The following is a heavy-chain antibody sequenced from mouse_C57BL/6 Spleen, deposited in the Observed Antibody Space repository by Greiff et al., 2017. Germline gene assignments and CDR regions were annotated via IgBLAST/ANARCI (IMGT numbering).Heavy chain of an antibody. Sequence: EVKLMESGGGLVKPGGSLKLSCAASGFTFSDYGMHWVRQAPEKGLEWVAYISSGSSTIYYADTVKGRFTISRDNAKNTLFLQMNSLRSEDTAMXYCARPGDPAWFAYWGQGTLVTVSA. CDR2: ISSGSSTI. J-gene: IGHJ3*01. CDR1: GFTFSDYG. V-gene: IGHV5-17*01. D-gene: IGHD3-3*01. CDR3: ARPGDPAWFAY.